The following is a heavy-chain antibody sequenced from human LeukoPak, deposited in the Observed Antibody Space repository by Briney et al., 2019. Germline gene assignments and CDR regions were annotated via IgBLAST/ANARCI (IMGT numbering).Heavy chain of an antibody. CDR2: IYTSGST. V-gene: IGHV4-4*09. J-gene: IGHJ5*02. CDR3: ARHDHDSSGPNWFDP. D-gene: IGHD3-22*01. Sequence: SETLSLTCTVSGGSISSYYWSWIRQPPGKGLEWIGYIYTSGSTNYNPSLKSRVTISVDTSKNQFSLKLSSVTAADTAVYYCARHDHDSSGPNWFDPWGRGTLVTVSS. CDR1: GGSISSYY.